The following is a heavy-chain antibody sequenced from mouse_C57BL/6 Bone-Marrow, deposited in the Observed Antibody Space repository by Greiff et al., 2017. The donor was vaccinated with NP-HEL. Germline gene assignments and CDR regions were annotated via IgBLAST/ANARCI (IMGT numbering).Heavy chain of an antibody. CDR1: GYTFTDYY. V-gene: IGHV1-26*01. Sequence: VQLQQSGPELVKPGASVKISCKASGYTFTDYYMNWVKQSHGKSLEWIGDINPNNGGTSYNQKFKGKATLTVDKSSSTAYMELRSLTSEDSAVYYCARRGRTGTRDYWGQGTTLTVSS. CDR3: ARRGRTGTRDY. J-gene: IGHJ2*01. D-gene: IGHD4-1*01. CDR2: INPNNGGT.